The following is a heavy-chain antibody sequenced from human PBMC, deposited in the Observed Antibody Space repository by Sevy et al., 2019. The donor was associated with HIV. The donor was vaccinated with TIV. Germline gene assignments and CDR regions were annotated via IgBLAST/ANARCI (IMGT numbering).Heavy chain of an antibody. Sequence: LSLTCAASGFTFSNYAMNWVRQAPGKGLEWVSGISGSGGSGDKTNYADSVKGRFTISRDNYKNTVYLEMNSLRNEDTAIYFCANAYSGSYSHSYLYALDVWGQGTTVTVSS. J-gene: IGHJ6*02. CDR3: ANAYSGSYSHSYLYALDV. CDR1: GFTFSNYA. D-gene: IGHD1-26*01. V-gene: IGHV3-23*01. CDR2: ISGSGGSGDKT.